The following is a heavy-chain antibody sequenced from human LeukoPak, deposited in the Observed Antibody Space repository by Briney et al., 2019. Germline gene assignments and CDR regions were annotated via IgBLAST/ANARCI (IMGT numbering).Heavy chain of an antibody. J-gene: IGHJ3*02. CDR3: ARPTNFKGYCSGGSCLRDAFDI. D-gene: IGHD2-15*01. CDR2: INHSGST. CDR1: GGSFSGYY. V-gene: IGHV4-34*01. Sequence: PSEALSLTCAVYGGSFSGYYWSWIRQPPGKGLEWIGEINHSGSTNYNPSLKSRATISVDTSKNQFSLKLSSVTAADTAVYYCARPTNFKGYCSGGSCLRDAFDIWGQGTMVTVSS.